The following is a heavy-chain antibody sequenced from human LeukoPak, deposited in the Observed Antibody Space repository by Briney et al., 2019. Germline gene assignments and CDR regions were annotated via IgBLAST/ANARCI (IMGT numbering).Heavy chain of an antibody. Sequence: GGSLRLSCAASGFTFSSYSMNWVRQAPGKGLEWVSSISSSSSYIYYADSVKGRFTISRDNAKNSLYLQMNSLRAEDTAVYYCARGMLVLRFLEWSSPIWAGEANMDRFDPWGQGILVTVSS. V-gene: IGHV3-21*01. CDR2: ISSSSSYI. CDR1: GFTFSSYS. CDR3: ARGMLVLRFLEWSSPIWAGEANMDRFDP. J-gene: IGHJ5*02. D-gene: IGHD3-3*01.